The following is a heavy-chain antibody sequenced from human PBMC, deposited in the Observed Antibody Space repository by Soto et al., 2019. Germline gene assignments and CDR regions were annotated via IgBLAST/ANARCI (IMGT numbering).Heavy chain of an antibody. D-gene: IGHD2-15*01. V-gene: IGHV1-46*03. CDR3: ASLRLGYCSGGSCYDDDEVDY. CDR2: INPSGGST. J-gene: IGHJ4*02. CDR1: GYTFTSYY. Sequence: ASVKVSCKASGYTFTSYYMHWVRQAPGQGLEWMGIINPSGGSTSYAQKFQGRVTMTRDTSTSTVYMELSSLRSEDTAVYYCASLRLGYCSGGSCYDDDEVDYWGQGTLVTVSS.